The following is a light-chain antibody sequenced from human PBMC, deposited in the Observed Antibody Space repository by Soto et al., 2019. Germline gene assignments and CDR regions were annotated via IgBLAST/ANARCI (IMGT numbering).Light chain of an antibody. J-gene: IGKJ2*01. CDR2: GAS. V-gene: IGKV3-20*01. Sequence: EIVLTQSPGTLSLSPGERATLSCRASQSVRSSYLAWYQQKPGQAPRLLIYGASSRATGIPDRSSGSGSGTDFTLTISRLEPEDFAVYYCHQYGSLYTFGQGTKLEIK. CDR1: QSVRSSY. CDR3: HQYGSLYT.